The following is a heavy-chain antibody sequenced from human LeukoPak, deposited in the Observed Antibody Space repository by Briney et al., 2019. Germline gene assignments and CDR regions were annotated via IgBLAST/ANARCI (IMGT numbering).Heavy chain of an antibody. V-gene: IGHV4-34*01. CDR1: GGSVSGYC. J-gene: IGHJ4*02. CDR2: INHSGST. CDR3: ARGRTGITMVRGVIQKSLYYFDY. Sequence: SETLSLTCAVYGGSVSGYCWSWIRQPPGKGLEWIGEINHSGSTNYNPSLKSRVTISVDTSKNQFSLKLSSVTAADTAVYYCARGRTGITMVRGVIQKSLYYFDYWGQGTLVTVSS. D-gene: IGHD3-10*01.